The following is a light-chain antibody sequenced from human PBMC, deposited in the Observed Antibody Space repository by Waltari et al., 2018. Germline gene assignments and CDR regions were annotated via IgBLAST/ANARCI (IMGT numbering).Light chain of an antibody. V-gene: IGKV3-15*01. CDR2: GAS. CDR3: QQYKNWRPYI. J-gene: IGKJ2*01. CDR1: QSVSIN. Sequence: ETVMTQSPSTLSLSPGDRATLSCRASQSVSINLVWYQKKPGQAHRLLIYGASIRATGSPARFSGRGAGTEFTLTISSLQSEDDAVYYYQQYKNWRPYIFGQGSQLEI.